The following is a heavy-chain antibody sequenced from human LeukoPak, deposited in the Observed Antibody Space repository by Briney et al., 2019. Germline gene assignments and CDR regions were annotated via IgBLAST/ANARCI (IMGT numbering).Heavy chain of an antibody. V-gene: IGHV3-48*01. CDR3: ARSRGSSGGYPFDY. CDR1: GFTFSSYS. Sequence: GGSLRLSCAASGFTFSSYSMNWVRQAPGKGLKWVSYISSSSSTIYYAGSVKGRFTISRDNAKNSLFLQMNSLRAEDTAVYYCARSRGSSGGYPFDYWGQGTLVTVSS. J-gene: IGHJ4*02. CDR2: ISSSSSTI. D-gene: IGHD1-26*01.